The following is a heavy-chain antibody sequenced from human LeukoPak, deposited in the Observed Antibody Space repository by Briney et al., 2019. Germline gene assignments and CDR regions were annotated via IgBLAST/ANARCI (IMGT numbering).Heavy chain of an antibody. J-gene: IGHJ4*02. V-gene: IGHV4-30-2*01. CDR3: ARDIVVVPAASSGGFDY. CDR2: TYHSGST. Sequence: SSETLSLTCTVSGGSISSGGYYWSWIRQPPGKGLEWIGYTYHSGSTYYNPSLKSRVTISVDRSKNQFSLKLSSVTAADTAVYYCARDIVVVPAASSGGFDYWGQGTLVTVSS. CDR1: GGSISSGGYY. D-gene: IGHD2-2*01.